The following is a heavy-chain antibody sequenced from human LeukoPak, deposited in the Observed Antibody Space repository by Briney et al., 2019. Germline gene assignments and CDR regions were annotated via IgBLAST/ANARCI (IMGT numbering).Heavy chain of an antibody. Sequence: ASVKVSCKASGYTFTSYDINWVRQATGQGLEWMGWMNSNSGNTGYAQKLRGRVTLTRDTSISTAYMELSSLKSEDTAVYYCTRGDPWGQGTLVTVSS. CDR1: GYTFTSYD. V-gene: IGHV1-8*01. J-gene: IGHJ5*02. CDR2: MNSNSGNT. CDR3: TRGDP.